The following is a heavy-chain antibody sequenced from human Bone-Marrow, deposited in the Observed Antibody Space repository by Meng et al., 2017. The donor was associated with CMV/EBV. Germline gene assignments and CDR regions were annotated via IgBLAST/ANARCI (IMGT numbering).Heavy chain of an antibody. Sequence: GESLKISCAASGFIFSSYSMHWVRQAPGKGLEWVAVISFDGSNEYYTESVKGRFTISRDNSKNTVYLEMNSLRTEDTGIYYCARVRNSGYDFWGGLDDYWGRGMLVTVSS. J-gene: IGHJ4*02. D-gene: IGHD3-3*01. CDR1: GFIFSSYS. V-gene: IGHV3-30-3*01. CDR2: ISFDGSNE. CDR3: ARVRNSGYDFWGGLDDY.